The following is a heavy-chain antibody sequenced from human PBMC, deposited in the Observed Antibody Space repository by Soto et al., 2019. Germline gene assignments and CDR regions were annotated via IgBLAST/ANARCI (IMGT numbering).Heavy chain of an antibody. D-gene: IGHD6-19*01. CDR2: ISAYNGDT. J-gene: IGHJ6*03. CDR3: VRDRGVAPPVAGNTHYYYYMDV. CDR1: GYSFTNYG. V-gene: IGHV1-18*01. Sequence: QDQVVQSGGEVKKPGASVKVSCKASGYSFTNYGITWVRQAPGQGFEWMGWISAYNGDTNYAQKLQGRVTMTTDASTSTAYLELRSLRSDDTAVYYCVRDRGVAPPVAGNTHYYYYMDVWGKGTTVTVSS.